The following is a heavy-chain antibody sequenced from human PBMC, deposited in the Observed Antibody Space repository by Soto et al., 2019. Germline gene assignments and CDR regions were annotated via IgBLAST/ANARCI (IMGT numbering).Heavy chain of an antibody. CDR1: GGTFNSYT. CDR2: IIPIIGIG. Sequence: QVQLVQSGAEVKKPGSSVKVSCKASGGTFNSYTISWVRQAPGQGLEWMGRIIPIIGIGNYAPKFQGRVTIKADKSTSTAYMELSGLRSEDTAVYYCARGDYYGSGSLVDPWGQGTLVTVSS. D-gene: IGHD3-10*01. CDR3: ARGDYYGSGSLVDP. V-gene: IGHV1-69*02. J-gene: IGHJ5*02.